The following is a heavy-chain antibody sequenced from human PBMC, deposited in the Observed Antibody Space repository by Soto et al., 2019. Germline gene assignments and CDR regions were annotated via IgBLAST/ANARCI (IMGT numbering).Heavy chain of an antibody. CDR3: ARDTYSGYDFGL. D-gene: IGHD5-12*01. Sequence: KSSETLSLTCSVSGASVAGGSYYWSWVRQPPGKGLEWIGYIPSRGRPFYNPSLTGRGTISADTSKNQLSLQLTSVTAADTAVYYCARDTYSGYDFGLWGQGTLVTVSS. J-gene: IGHJ5*02. V-gene: IGHV4-30-4*01. CDR1: GASVAGGSYY. CDR2: IPSRGRP.